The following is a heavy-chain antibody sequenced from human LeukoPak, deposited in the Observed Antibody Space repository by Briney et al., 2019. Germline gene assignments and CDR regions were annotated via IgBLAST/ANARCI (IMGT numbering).Heavy chain of an antibody. CDR1: GFTFSSYA. J-gene: IGHJ4*02. D-gene: IGHD2-15*01. CDR2: ISGSGGST. CDR3: ATSPRGWYYFDH. Sequence: PGGSLRLSCAASGFTFSSYAMSWVRQAPGKGLEWVSAISGSGGSTYYADSVKGRFTISRDNSKNTLYLQMNSLRAEDTAVYYCATSPRGWYYFDHWGQGTLVTVSS. V-gene: IGHV3-23*01.